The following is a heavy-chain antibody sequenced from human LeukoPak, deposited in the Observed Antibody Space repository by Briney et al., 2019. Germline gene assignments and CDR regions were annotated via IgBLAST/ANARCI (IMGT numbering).Heavy chain of an antibody. J-gene: IGHJ4*02. V-gene: IGHV3-30*18. Sequence: GGSLRLSCAASGFTFSSYGMHWVRQAPGKGLEWVAVISYDGSNKYYADSVKGRFTISRDNSKNTLYLQMNSLRAEDTAVYYCAKALGGYALDYWGQGTLVTVSS. CDR1: GFTFSSYG. CDR2: ISYDGSNK. D-gene: IGHD3-16*01. CDR3: AKALGGYALDY.